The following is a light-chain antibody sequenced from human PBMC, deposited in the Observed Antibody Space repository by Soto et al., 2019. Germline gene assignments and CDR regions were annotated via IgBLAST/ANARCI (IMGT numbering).Light chain of an antibody. J-gene: IGKJ1*01. CDR2: AAS. CDR1: QSIGDS. Sequence: DIPITQSTSTLSASVGDRVTITCRASQSIGDSLAWYQQKPGKAPKLLIFAASSLQSGVPSRFSGSRSGPDFTLTIISLQPEDFSAYYCQQSYSSPTTFGQGT. V-gene: IGKV1-39*01. CDR3: QQSYSSPTT.